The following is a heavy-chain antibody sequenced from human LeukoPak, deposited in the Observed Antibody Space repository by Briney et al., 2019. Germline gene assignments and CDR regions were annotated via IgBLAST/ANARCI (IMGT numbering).Heavy chain of an antibody. D-gene: IGHD5-24*01. V-gene: IGHV1-8*03. J-gene: IGHJ4*02. Sequence: GASVKVSCKASGYTFTSYDINWVRQVTGQGLEWMGWMNPNSGNTGYAQKFQGRVTITRNTSISTAYMELSSLRSEDTAVYYCARARRDGYNLFGYWGQGTLVTVSS. CDR1: GYTFTSYD. CDR2: MNPNSGNT. CDR3: ARARRDGYNLFGY.